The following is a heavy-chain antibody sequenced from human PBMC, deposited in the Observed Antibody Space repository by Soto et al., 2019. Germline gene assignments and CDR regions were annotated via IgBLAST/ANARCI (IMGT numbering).Heavy chain of an antibody. Sequence: PGGSLRLSCAASGFTFSSYAMHWVRQAPGKGLEWVAVISYDGSNKYYADSVKGRFTISRDNSKNTLYLQMNSLRAEDTAVYYCARVEGGYSSSWYVPPNYYYRMDVWGQGTTVTVSS. CDR2: ISYDGSNK. J-gene: IGHJ6*02. CDR3: ARVEGGYSSSWYVPPNYYYRMDV. V-gene: IGHV3-30-3*01. D-gene: IGHD6-13*01. CDR1: GFTFSSYA.